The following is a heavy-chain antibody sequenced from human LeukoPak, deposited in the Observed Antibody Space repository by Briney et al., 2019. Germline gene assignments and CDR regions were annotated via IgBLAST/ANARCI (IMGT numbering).Heavy chain of an antibody. CDR2: VSGSGGST. Sequence: QAGGSLRLSCAASGFSFSSYAMSWVRQAPGKGLEWVSAVSGSGGSTYYADSVKGRFTISRDNSKNTLYLQMNSLRAEDTAVYYCAKDQCHRYNWNDHRCWFDPWGQGTLVTVSS. J-gene: IGHJ5*02. V-gene: IGHV3-23*01. CDR3: AKDQCHRYNWNDHRCWFDP. CDR1: GFSFSSYA. D-gene: IGHD1-1*01.